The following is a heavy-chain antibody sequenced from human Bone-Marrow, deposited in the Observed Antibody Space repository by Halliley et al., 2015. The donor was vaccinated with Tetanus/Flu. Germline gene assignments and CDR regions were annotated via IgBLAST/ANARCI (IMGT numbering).Heavy chain of an antibody. CDR2: ISYNGSNK. V-gene: IGHV3-30*18. CDR1: GYAFTDCA. D-gene: IGHD7-27*01. J-gene: IGHJ6*02. CDR3: AKDPKGQKNWGIYYYGMDV. Sequence: SLRLSCAASGYAFTDCAMYWVRQAPGKGLEWVAVISYNGSNKHYEDSVKGRFTISRDNSKNMLYLQMNSLRAEDTAVYYCAKDPKGQKNWGIYYYGMDVWGQGTTVTVSS.